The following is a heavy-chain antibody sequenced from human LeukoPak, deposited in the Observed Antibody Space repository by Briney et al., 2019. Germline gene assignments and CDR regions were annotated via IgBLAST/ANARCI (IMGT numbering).Heavy chain of an antibody. Sequence: PSETLSLTCTVSGGSISSSSYYWGWIRQPPGKGLEWIGSIYYSGSTYYNPSLKSRVTISVDTSKNQFSLKLSSVTAADTAVYYCARVTGSSGWPYYYYGMDVWGQGTTVTVSS. CDR3: ARVTGSSGWPYYYYGMDV. J-gene: IGHJ6*02. D-gene: IGHD6-19*01. CDR1: GGSISSSSYY. V-gene: IGHV4-39*07. CDR2: IYYSGST.